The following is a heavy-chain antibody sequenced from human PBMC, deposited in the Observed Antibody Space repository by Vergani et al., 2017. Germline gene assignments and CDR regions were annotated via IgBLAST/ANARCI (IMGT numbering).Heavy chain of an antibody. D-gene: IGHD1-26*01. J-gene: IGHJ5*02. CDR1: GGSISSSSYY. CDR2: IYYSGST. V-gene: IGHV4-39*01. Sequence: QVQLQESGPGLVKPSETLSLTCTVSGGSISSSSYYWGWIRQPPGKGLEWIGSIYYSGSTYYNPSLKSLVTISVDTSKNQFSLKLSSGTAADTAVYYCARGGSGWFDPWGQGTLVTVSS. CDR3: ARGGSGWFDP.